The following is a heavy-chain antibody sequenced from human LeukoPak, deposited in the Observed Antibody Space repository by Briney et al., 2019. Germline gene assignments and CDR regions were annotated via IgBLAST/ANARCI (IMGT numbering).Heavy chain of an antibody. D-gene: IGHD3-22*01. V-gene: IGHV4-59*01. CDR1: GGSISSYY. Sequence: SETLSLTCTVSGGSISSYYWSRIRQPPGKGLEWIGYIYYSGSTNYNPSLKSRVTISVDTSKNQFSLKLSSVTAADTAVYYCARESSSGYPLDYWGQGTLVTVSS. CDR3: ARESSSGYPLDY. CDR2: IYYSGST. J-gene: IGHJ4*02.